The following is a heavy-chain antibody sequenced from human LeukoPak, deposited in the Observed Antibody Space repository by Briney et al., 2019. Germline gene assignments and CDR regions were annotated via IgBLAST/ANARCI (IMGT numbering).Heavy chain of an antibody. J-gene: IGHJ4*02. Sequence: GESLKISCKGFGHSFTSYWIAWVRQMPGKGLEWMGIIYPGDSDTRYSPSFQGQVTISADKSTNTAYLQRSSLKASDTAMYYCARQGGSGSYTLTYYFDYWGQGTLVTVSS. CDR3: ARQGGSGSYTLTYYFDY. CDR1: GHSFTSYW. V-gene: IGHV5-51*01. CDR2: IYPGDSDT. D-gene: IGHD1-26*01.